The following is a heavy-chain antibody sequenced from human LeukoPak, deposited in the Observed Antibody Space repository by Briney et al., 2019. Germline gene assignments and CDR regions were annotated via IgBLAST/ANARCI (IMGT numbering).Heavy chain of an antibody. J-gene: IGHJ4*02. V-gene: IGHV3-74*01. CDR1: GFTFSSYW. CDR3: AKDAPRYYYDSSGPY. CDR2: INTDGSST. D-gene: IGHD3-22*01. Sequence: GGSLRLSCAASGFTFSSYWMHWVRQAPGKGLVWVSRINTDGSSTSYADSVKGRFTISRDNSKNTLYLQMNSLRAEDTAVYYCAKDAPRYYYDSSGPYWGQGTLVTVSS.